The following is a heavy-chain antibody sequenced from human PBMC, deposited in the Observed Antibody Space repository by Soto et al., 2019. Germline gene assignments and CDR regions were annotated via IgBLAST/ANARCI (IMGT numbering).Heavy chain of an antibody. J-gene: IGHJ4*02. CDR3: ARDIDCSGGSCYSADFDY. D-gene: IGHD2-15*01. Sequence: QVQLVESGGGVVQPGRSLRLSCAASGFTFSSYAMHWVRQAPGKGLEWVAVISYDGSNKYYADSVKGRFTISRDNSKNTLYLQMNSLRAEDTAVYYCARDIDCSGGSCYSADFDYWGQGTLVTVSS. CDR2: ISYDGSNK. CDR1: GFTFSSYA. V-gene: IGHV3-30-3*01.